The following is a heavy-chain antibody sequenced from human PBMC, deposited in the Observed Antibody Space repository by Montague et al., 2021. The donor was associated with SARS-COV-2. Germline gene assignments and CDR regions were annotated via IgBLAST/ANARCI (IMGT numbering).Heavy chain of an antibody. CDR1: GASISSPSYY. V-gene: IGHV4-39*01. CDR3: VRHGGFWAAAAGTVDP. CDR2: IYYSGDT. Sequence: SETLSLTCTVSGASISSPSYYWDWIRQPPGNGLEWIGSIYYSGDTYYNPSLKSRVTTSVDPSKNQFSLKLSSVTAADTAVYYCVRHGGFWAAAAGTVDPWGQGTLVTVSS. D-gene: IGHD6-13*01. J-gene: IGHJ5*02.